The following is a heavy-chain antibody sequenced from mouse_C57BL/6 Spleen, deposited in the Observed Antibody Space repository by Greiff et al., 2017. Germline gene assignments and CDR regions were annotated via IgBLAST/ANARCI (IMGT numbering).Heavy chain of an antibody. Sequence: VQLQQPGAELVKPGASVKMSCKASGYTFTSYWITWVKQRPGQGLVWIGDIYPGSGSTNYNEKFKSKATLTVDTSSSTAYMQLSSLTSEDSAVYYCARDRDYGSSYGYFDVWGTGTTVTVAS. V-gene: IGHV1-55*01. CDR3: ARDRDYGSSYGYFDV. CDR1: GYTFTSYW. D-gene: IGHD1-1*01. CDR2: IYPGSGST. J-gene: IGHJ1*03.